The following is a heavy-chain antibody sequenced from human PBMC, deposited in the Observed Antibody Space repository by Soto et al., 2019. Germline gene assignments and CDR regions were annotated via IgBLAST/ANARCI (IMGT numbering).Heavy chain of an antibody. V-gene: IGHV3-53*01. CDR2: IYSSGTT. D-gene: IGHD3-9*01. Sequence: EVQLVESGGVLIQPGGSLRLSCAASGFTFSDHQMNWVRQAPGRGLEWVSVIYSSGTTYYGDSVKGRFTISRDNSKNTLYLQMNSLRTEDTALYYCARAGSPFHSDSTGYWGFDYWGQGTLVTVSS. CDR1: GFTFSDHQ. J-gene: IGHJ4*02. CDR3: ARAGSPFHSDSTGYWGFDY.